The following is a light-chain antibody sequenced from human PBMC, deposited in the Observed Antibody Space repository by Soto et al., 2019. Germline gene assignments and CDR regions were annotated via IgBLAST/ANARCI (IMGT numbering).Light chain of an antibody. J-gene: IGKJ5*01. Sequence: IVVTQSPCTLSSSAGERATLSCRASQSVSTSYLAWYQQKPGQAPRLLIYGTSNMATGIPYRFSGSGSGTDFTLTISSLEPEDFGVYYCQHRSSWPVSFGQGTRLEIK. V-gene: IGKV3D-20*02. CDR2: GTS. CDR3: QHRSSWPVS. CDR1: QSVSTSY.